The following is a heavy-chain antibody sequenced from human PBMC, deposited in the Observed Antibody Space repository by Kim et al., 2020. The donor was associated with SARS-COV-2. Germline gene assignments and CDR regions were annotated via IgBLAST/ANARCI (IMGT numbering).Heavy chain of an antibody. J-gene: IGHJ4*02. D-gene: IGHD5-12*01. CDR3: ATLDIVDY. Sequence: YSRSTYYSPSLKSRVTISVDSSNNQFSLKLSSVTAADTAVYYCATLDIVDYWGQGTLVTVSS. V-gene: IGHV4-39*01. CDR2: YSRST.